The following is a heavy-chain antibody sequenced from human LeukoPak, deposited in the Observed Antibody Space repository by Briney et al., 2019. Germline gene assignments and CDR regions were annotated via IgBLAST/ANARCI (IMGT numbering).Heavy chain of an antibody. V-gene: IGHV3-21*01. CDR2: ISSESTHI. D-gene: IGHD2-15*01. CDR1: GFTFSGYS. CDR3: ARGFLASCSGGTCYSGY. J-gene: IGHJ4*02. Sequence: PGGSLRLSCAASGFTFSGYSMNWVRQAPGKGLQWVSSISSESTHILYADSVKGRFTISRDNAKNSLYLQMNSLRVEDTAVYYCARGFLASCSGGTCYSGYWGQGTLVAVSS.